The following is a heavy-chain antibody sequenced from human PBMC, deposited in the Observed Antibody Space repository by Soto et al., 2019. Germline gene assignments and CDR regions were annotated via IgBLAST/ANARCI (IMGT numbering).Heavy chain of an antibody. D-gene: IGHD6-13*01. J-gene: IGHJ4*02. CDR1: GGSISSGGYY. CDR3: TRAAATGTFIFDY. V-gene: IGHV4-31*03. CDR2: IYYSGTT. Sequence: QVQLQESGPGLVKPSQTLSLTCTVSGGSISSGGYYWSWIRQHPGKGLEWIGYIYYSGTTYYNPSLKSRVTISLDTSKNQFSLKLSSATAADTAVYYCTRAAATGTFIFDYWGQGTLVTVSS.